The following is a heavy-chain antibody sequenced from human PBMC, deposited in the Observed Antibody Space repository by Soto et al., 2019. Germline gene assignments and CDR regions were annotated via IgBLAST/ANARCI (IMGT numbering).Heavy chain of an antibody. D-gene: IGHD3-3*01. CDR2: ISGNGGST. J-gene: IGHJ4*02. CDR3: AKDPRGSGYFDY. Sequence: EVQLLESGGGLVQPGGSLRLSCAASGFTFNSYTMSWVRQAPGKGLQWVSGISGNGGSTFYADSVKGQFTISRANSKNPLYLQMNSLRAEDTAVYYCAKDPRGSGYFDYWGQGTLVTVSS. V-gene: IGHV3-23*01. CDR1: GFTFNSYT.